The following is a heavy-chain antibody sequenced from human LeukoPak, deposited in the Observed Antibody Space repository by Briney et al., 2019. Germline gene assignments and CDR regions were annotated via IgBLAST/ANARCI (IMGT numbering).Heavy chain of an antibody. D-gene: IGHD3-22*01. CDR3: ARVRRVMSSGLDY. CDR2: IYYSGST. J-gene: IGHJ4*02. CDR1: GGSISSSSYY. Sequence: SETLSLTCTVSGGSISSSSYYWGWIRQPPGKGLEWIGSIYYSGSTYYNPSLKSRVTISVDTSKNQFSLKLSSVTAADTAVYYCARVRRVMSSGLDYWGQGTLVTVSS. V-gene: IGHV4-39*01.